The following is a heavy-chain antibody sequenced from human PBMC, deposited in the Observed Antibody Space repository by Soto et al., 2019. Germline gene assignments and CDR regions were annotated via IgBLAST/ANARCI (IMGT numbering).Heavy chain of an antibody. J-gene: IGHJ5*02. CDR1: GYTLTELS. CDR2: FDPEDGET. CDR3: ATPNWGSSGYYYPNWFDP. V-gene: IGHV1-24*01. D-gene: IGHD3-22*01. Sequence: GASVKVSCKVSGYTLTELSMHWVRQAPGKGLEWMGGFDPEDGETIYAQKFQGRVTMTEDTSTDTAYMELSSLRSEDTAVYYCATPNWGSSGYYYPNWFDPWGQGTLVTVSS.